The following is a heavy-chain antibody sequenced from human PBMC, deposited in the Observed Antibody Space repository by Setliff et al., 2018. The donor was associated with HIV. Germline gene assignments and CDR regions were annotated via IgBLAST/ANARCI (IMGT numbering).Heavy chain of an antibody. CDR2: IKDDGSES. D-gene: IGHD6-6*01. Sequence: PGESLKISCAASGFTLSNSWMNWVRQAPGKGLEWVANIKDDGSESYYADSVKGRFTISRDNAKNSLILDMNSLKGDDTAVYYCARDRAFMAARPSWFDPWGQGTLVTVSS. V-gene: IGHV3-7*03. CDR1: GFTLSNSW. CDR3: ARDRAFMAARPSWFDP. J-gene: IGHJ5*02.